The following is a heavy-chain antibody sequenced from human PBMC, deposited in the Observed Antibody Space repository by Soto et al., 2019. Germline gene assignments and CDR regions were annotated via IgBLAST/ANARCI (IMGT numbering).Heavy chain of an antibody. CDR2: IKSKTDGGTT. CDR3: TTDSAYSSSWYYYYGMDV. V-gene: IGHV3-15*01. D-gene: IGHD6-13*01. CDR1: GFTFSNAW. J-gene: IGHJ6*02. Sequence: GGSLRLSCAASGFTFSNAWMSWVRQAPGKGLEWVGRIKSKTDGGTTDYAAPVKGRFTISRDDSKNTLYLQMNSLKTEDTAVYYCTTDSAYSSSWYYYYGMDVWGQGTTVTVSS.